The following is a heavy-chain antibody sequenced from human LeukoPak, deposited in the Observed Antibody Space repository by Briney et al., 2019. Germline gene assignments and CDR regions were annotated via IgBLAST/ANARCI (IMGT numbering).Heavy chain of an antibody. D-gene: IGHD3-10*01. CDR1: GGSISSGGYY. Sequence: SETLSLTRTVSGGSISSGGYYWSWIRQHPGKGLEWIGYIDYSGSTYYNPSLKSRVTISVDTSKNQFSLKLSSVTAADTAVYYCARWGGLYGWFGETSYYYFDYWGQGTLVTVSS. J-gene: IGHJ4*02. CDR3: ARWGGLYGWFGETSYYYFDY. CDR2: IDYSGST. V-gene: IGHV4-31*03.